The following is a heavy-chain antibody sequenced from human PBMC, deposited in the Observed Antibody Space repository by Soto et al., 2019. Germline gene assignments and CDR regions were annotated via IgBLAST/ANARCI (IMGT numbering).Heavy chain of an antibody. CDR3: ARASGWYFCTSCYVGRWFDP. Sequence: SETLSLTCTVSGGSISSGGYYWSWIRQHPGKGLEWIGYIYYSGSTYYNPSLKSRVTISVDTSKNQFSLKLSSVTAADTAVYYCARASGWYFCTSCYVGRWFDPWGQGTLVTVSS. D-gene: IGHD2-2*01. V-gene: IGHV4-31*03. J-gene: IGHJ5*02. CDR1: GGSISSGGYY. CDR2: IYYSGST.